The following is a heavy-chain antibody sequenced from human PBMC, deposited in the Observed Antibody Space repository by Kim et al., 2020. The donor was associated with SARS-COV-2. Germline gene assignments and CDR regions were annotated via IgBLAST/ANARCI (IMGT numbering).Heavy chain of an antibody. Sequence: YYNPSLKSRVTISVDTSKNQFSLKLSSVNAADTAVYYCARRSDYYGMDVWGQGTTVTVSS. J-gene: IGHJ6*02. CDR3: ARRSDYYGMDV. V-gene: IGHV4-39*01.